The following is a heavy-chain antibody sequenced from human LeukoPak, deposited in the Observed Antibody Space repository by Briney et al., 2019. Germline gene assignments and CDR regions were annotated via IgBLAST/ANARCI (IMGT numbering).Heavy chain of an antibody. CDR3: ARADSFTFGGVDY. J-gene: IGHJ4*02. CDR1: GFTFSSYS. Sequence: GGSLRLSCAASGFTFSSYSMNWVRQAPGKGLEWVSSISSSSSYIYHADSVKGRFTISRDNAKNSLYLQMNSLRAEDTAVYYCARADSFTFGGVDYWGQGTLVTVSS. V-gene: IGHV3-21*01. D-gene: IGHD3-16*01. CDR2: ISSSSSYI.